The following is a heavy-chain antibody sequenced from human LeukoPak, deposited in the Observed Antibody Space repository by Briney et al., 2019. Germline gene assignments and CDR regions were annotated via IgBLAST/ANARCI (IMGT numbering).Heavy chain of an antibody. CDR1: GFTFSRYS. Sequence: KTGGSLRLSCAASGFTFSRYSTNWVRQAPGKGLEWVSSISSSSSYIYYADSVKGRFTISRDNAKNSLYLQMNSLRAEDTAVYYCARDLLTTVFDYWGQGTLVTVSS. D-gene: IGHD4-17*01. J-gene: IGHJ4*02. CDR3: ARDLLTTVFDY. CDR2: ISSSSSYI. V-gene: IGHV3-21*01.